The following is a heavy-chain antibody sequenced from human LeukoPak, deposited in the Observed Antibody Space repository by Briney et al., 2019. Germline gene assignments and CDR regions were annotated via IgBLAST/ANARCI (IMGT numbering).Heavy chain of an antibody. V-gene: IGHV3-7*01. D-gene: IGHD2-2*01. CDR2: IKQDGSEK. CDR3: ARIVPAACLDY. Sequence: SGGSLRLSCAASGFIFSSYWMSWVRQTPGKGLEWVANIKQDGSEKYYVDSVKGRFTISRDNAKNSLYLQMNSLRAEDTAVYYCARIVPAACLDYWGQGTLVTVFS. J-gene: IGHJ4*02. CDR1: GFIFSSYW.